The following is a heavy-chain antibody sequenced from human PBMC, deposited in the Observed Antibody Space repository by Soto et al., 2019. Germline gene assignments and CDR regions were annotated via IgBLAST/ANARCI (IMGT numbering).Heavy chain of an antibody. J-gene: IGHJ6*02. CDR2: IKPNTDDT. CDR3: ARSPYSLEGDGQHYYYGMDL. Sequence: ASLKVAWKPSGWTFSDFYLHWVRQAPGQGLEWMGWIKPNTDDTGYAQKFQGRVTLTWDTSSSAGYMDLSRLRSDDTAVYYCARSPYSLEGDGQHYYYGMDLWGLGTTVTVSS. D-gene: IGHD2-15*01. CDR1: GWTFSDFY. V-gene: IGHV1-2*02.